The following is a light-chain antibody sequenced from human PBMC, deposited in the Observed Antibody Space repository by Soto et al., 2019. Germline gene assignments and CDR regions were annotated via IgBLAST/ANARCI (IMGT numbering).Light chain of an antibody. J-gene: IGLJ1*01. CDR1: SSGVGAYNY. CDR2: DVS. V-gene: IGLV2-14*01. CDR3: SSYTSSSTLV. Sequence: QSALTQPASVSGPPGQSITISCTGTSSGVGAYNYVSWYQQHPGKAPKLLIYDVSNRPSGVSNRFSGSKSGNTASLTISGLQAEDESDYYCSSYTSSSTLVFGTGNKVTDL.